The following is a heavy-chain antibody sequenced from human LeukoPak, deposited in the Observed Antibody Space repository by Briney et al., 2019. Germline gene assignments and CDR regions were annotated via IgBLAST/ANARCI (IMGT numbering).Heavy chain of an antibody. Sequence: GGSLRLSCAASGFSFSGHWMNWVRQPPGKGLEWVANTKADGSEKYYVDSVKGRFTISRDDAKRTVDLQTDNLRAEDTAIYYCAYRNNFEYWGQGALVTVSS. V-gene: IGHV3-7*05. CDR1: GFSFSGHW. CDR2: TKADGSEK. J-gene: IGHJ4*02. D-gene: IGHD1-26*01. CDR3: AYRNNFEY.